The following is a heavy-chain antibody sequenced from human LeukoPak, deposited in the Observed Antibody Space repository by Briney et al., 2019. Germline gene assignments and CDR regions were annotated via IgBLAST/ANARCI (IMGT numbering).Heavy chain of an antibody. D-gene: IGHD1-20*01. Sequence: GGSLRLSCAASGFTFSSYWMSWVRQAPGKGLEWVASIKRDGSVKKYVDSVQGRFTVSRDNTKNSLYLQMNSLRADDTAVYYCARLSGEITVFDLWGQGTLVTVSS. CDR3: ARLSGEITVFDL. CDR2: IKRDGSVK. J-gene: IGHJ4*02. V-gene: IGHV3-7*01. CDR1: GFTFSSYW.